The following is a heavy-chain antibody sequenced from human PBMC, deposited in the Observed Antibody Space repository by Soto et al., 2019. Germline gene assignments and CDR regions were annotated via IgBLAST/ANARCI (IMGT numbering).Heavy chain of an antibody. CDR3: ARVFKEQQLVMGYYYYGMDG. CDR1: GGSVSSGSYY. D-gene: IGHD6-13*01. V-gene: IGHV4-61*01. CDR2: IYYSGST. Sequence: SETLSLTCTVSGGSVSSGSYYWSWIRQPPGKGLEWIGYIYYSGSTNYNPSLKSRVTISVDTSKNQFSLKLSSVTAADTAVYYCARVFKEQQLVMGYYYYGMDGFGQVTTIAVSS. J-gene: IGHJ6*02.